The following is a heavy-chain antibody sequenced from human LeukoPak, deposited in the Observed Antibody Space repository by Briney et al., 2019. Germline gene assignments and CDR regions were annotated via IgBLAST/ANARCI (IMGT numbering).Heavy chain of an antibody. J-gene: IGHJ4*01. Sequence: SETLSLTCTVSGGSISSGGYYWSWIRQHPGKGLEWIGYIYYSGSTYYNPSLKSRVTISVDTSKNQFSLKLSSVTAADTAVYYCARVSYYDSSGYPGPYFDYWGQEPWSPSPQ. D-gene: IGHD3-22*01. CDR3: ARVSYYDSSGYPGPYFDY. V-gene: IGHV4-31*03. CDR2: IYYSGST. CDR1: GGSISSGGYY.